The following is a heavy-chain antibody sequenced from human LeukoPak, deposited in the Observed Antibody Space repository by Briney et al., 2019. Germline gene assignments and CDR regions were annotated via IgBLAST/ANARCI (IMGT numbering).Heavy chain of an antibody. Sequence: ASVKVSCKASGYTYTGYYIHWVRQAPGQGLEWMGWIYPDSGGTYYAQRFRGGVTMTRDTSINTAYMELSRLRSDDSAVYYCARGGGNLPIYAFDFWGQGSMVTVSS. CDR2: IYPDSGGT. CDR1: GYTYTGYY. J-gene: IGHJ3*01. V-gene: IGHV1-2*02. D-gene: IGHD4-23*01. CDR3: ARGGGNLPIYAFDF.